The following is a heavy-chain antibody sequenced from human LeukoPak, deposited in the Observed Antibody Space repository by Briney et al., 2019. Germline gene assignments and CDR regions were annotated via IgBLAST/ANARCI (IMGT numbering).Heavy chain of an antibody. Sequence: PSETLSLTCAVYGGSFSGYYWSWIRQHPGKGLEWIGYIYYSGSTYYNPSLKSRVTISVDTSKNQFSLKLSSVTAADTAVYYCAKSGYDYTFDYWGQGTLVTVSS. V-gene: IGHV4-31*11. CDR1: GGSFSGYY. CDR2: IYYSGST. CDR3: AKSGYDYTFDY. D-gene: IGHD5-12*01. J-gene: IGHJ4*02.